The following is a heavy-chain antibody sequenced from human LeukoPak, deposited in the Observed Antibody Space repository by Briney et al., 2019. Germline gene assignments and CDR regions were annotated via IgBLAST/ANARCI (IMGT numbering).Heavy chain of an antibody. J-gene: IGHJ4*02. D-gene: IGHD5-12*01. V-gene: IGHV4-39*01. CDR2: SYYSGST. CDR1: GGSISSSSYY. Sequence: SETLSLTCTVSGGSISSSSYYWGWIRQPPGKGLEWIGSSYYSGSTYYNPSLKSRVTISVDTSKNQFSLKLSSVTAADTAVYYCARHVQYDYFDYWGQGTLVTVSS. CDR3: ARHVQYDYFDY.